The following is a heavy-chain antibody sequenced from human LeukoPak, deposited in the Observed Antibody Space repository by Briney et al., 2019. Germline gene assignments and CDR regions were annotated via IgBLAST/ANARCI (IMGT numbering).Heavy chain of an antibody. CDR1: GFTFSSYS. J-gene: IGHJ4*02. CDR3: AKGEIVVVVAATREFDH. V-gene: IGHV3-21*04. Sequence: GGSLRLSCAASGFTFSSYSMNWVRQAPGKGLEWVSSISSSSSYIYYADSVKGRFTISRDNSKNTLYLQMNSLRAEDTAVYYCAKGEIVVVVAATREFDHWGQGTLVTVSS. CDR2: ISSSSSYI. D-gene: IGHD2-15*01.